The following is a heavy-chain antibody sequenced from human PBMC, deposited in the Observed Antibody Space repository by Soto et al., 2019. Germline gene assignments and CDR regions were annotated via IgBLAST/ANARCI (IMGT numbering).Heavy chain of an antibody. CDR2: IYYSGST. CDR1: GGSVSSGSYF. D-gene: IGHD4-4*01. V-gene: IGHV4-61*01. J-gene: IGHJ4*02. Sequence: PSETLSLTCTVSGGSVSSGSYFWSWIRQPPGKGLEWIGCIYYSGSTNYNPSLKNRVTISADTSKNRFSPRLRSATAADTAVYYCARDLQLGLFYYWGQGTPVTVSS. CDR3: ARDLQLGLFYY.